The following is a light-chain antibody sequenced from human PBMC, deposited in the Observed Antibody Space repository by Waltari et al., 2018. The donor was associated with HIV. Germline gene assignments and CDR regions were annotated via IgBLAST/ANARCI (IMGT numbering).Light chain of an antibody. CDR2: SYC. Sequence: QSVLNQSPSASGTPGQRVIISCSGSSSNIGSNTVTWSQQFPGTAPELRIYSYCQRPSGVPERFSGSKSATSASLAISGLRSEDEADYYCATWDDSLNAWVFGGGTKLTVL. CDR3: ATWDDSLNAWV. J-gene: IGLJ3*02. CDR1: SSNIGSNT. V-gene: IGLV1-44*01.